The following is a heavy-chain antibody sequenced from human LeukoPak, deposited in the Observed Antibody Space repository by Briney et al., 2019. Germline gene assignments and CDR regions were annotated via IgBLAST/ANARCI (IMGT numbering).Heavy chain of an antibody. V-gene: IGHV4-34*01. D-gene: IGHD5-24*01. CDR3: ARGDGYNSRRFDP. CDR2: IHHSGST. J-gene: IGHJ5*02. Sequence: SETLSLTCAVYGGSLSGYYWSWIRQPPGKGLEWIGEIHHSGSTNYNPSLKSRVTISVDTSKNQFSPKLSSVTAADTAVYYCARGDGYNSRRFDPWGQGTLVTVSS. CDR1: GGSLSGYY.